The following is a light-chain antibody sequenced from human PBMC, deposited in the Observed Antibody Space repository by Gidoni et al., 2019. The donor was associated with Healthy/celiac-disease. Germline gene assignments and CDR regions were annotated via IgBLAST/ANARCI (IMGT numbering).Light chain of an antibody. CDR1: ALPQQY. Sequence: SYELTQPPSVSVSPGQTARITCSGDALPQQYAYWYQQKPGQAPVLVIYKDSERPSGIPERFSGSSSGTTVTLTISGVQAEDEADYYCQSADSSGTDDWVFGGGTKLTVL. J-gene: IGLJ3*02. CDR2: KDS. CDR3: QSADSSGTDDWV. V-gene: IGLV3-25*02.